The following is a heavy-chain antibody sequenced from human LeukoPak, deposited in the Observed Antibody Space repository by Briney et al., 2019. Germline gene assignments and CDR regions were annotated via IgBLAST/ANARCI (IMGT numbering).Heavy chain of an antibody. CDR1: GGSFSGYY. CDR3: ARVEPGYYYYYYMDV. V-gene: IGHV4-34*01. D-gene: IGHD1-26*01. Sequence: SETLSLTCGVYGGSFSGYYWSWIRQPPGEGLEWIGEINHSGSTNYNPSLKSRVTISVDTSKNQFSLKLSSVTAADTAVYYCARVEPGYYYYYYMDVWGKGTTVTVSS. J-gene: IGHJ6*03. CDR2: INHSGST.